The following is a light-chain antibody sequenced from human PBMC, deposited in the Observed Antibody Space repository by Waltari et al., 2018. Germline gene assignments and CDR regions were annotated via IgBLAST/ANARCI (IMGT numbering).Light chain of an antibody. CDR1: QSLLHSNGNTY. Sequence: DIVMTQIPLSQPITPGEPASISCRSSQSLLHSNGNTYLHWYLQKPGQSPQLLIYGGSNRASGVPDRFSGSGSGTDFTLKISKVEAEDVGVYYCVQVIAFPYSFGQGTKVEIK. J-gene: IGKJ2*03. CDR3: VQVIAFPYS. V-gene: IGKV2-40*01. CDR2: GGS.